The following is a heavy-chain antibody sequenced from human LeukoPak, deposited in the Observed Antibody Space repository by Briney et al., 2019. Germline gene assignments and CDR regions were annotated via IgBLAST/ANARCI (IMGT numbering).Heavy chain of an antibody. V-gene: IGHV1-69*04. CDR3: AREEDYGDYVLGH. Sequence: SVKASCKASGGTFSSYAFNWVRQAPGQGLEWMGRIIPILGIGKYAQKFQGRVTIIADKSTSTAYMELSSLRSEDMAAYYCAREEDYGDYVLGHWGQGTLVTVSS. CDR2: IIPILGIG. D-gene: IGHD4-17*01. J-gene: IGHJ4*02. CDR1: GGTFSSYA.